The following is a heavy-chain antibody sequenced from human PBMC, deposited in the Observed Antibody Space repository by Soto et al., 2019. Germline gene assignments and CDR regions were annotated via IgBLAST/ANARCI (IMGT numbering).Heavy chain of an antibody. CDR3: ARHHLGSGNYLFDP. J-gene: IGHJ5*02. CDR2: IHYSGST. D-gene: IGHD3-10*01. V-gene: IGHV4-59*08. Sequence: SETLSLTCTVSGGSISSYYWTWIRQPPGKGLEWIGYIHYSGSTKYNPSLKSRVTMSVDTSKNQFSLKLSSVTAADTAMYYCARHHLGSGNYLFDPWGQGTLVTVSS. CDR1: GGSISSYY.